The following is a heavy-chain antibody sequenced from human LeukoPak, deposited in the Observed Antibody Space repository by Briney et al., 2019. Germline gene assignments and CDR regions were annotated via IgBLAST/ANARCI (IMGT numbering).Heavy chain of an antibody. D-gene: IGHD5-18*01. CDR2: ISAYNGNT. CDR1: GYTFTSYG. J-gene: IGHJ4*02. CDR3: ARSPHDAAMVDY. Sequence: ASVKVSCKASGYTFTSYGISWVRQAPGQGLEWMGWISAYNGNTNYAQELQGRVTMTTDTSTSTAYMELRSLRSDGTAVYYYARSPHDAAMVDYWGQGTLVTVSS. V-gene: IGHV1-18*01.